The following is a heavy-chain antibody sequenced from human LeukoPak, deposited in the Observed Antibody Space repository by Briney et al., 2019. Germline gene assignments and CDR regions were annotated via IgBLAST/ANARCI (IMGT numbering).Heavy chain of an antibody. Sequence: GRSLRLSCAASGFTFSSYAMSWVRQAPGKGLEWVSAISGSGGSTYYADSVKGRFTISRDNSKNTLYLQMNSLRAEDTAVYYCAKGGSSGGAFDIWGQGTMVTVSS. D-gene: IGHD6-6*01. CDR1: GFTFSSYA. J-gene: IGHJ3*02. CDR3: AKGGSSGGAFDI. V-gene: IGHV3-23*01. CDR2: ISGSGGST.